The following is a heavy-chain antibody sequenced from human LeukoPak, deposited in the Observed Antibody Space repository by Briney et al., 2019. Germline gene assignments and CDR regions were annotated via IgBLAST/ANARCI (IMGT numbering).Heavy chain of an antibody. J-gene: IGHJ4*02. V-gene: IGHV1-69*13. CDR1: GGTFSSYA. D-gene: IGHD6-19*01. CDR3: ARGDSSGSDY. CDR2: IIPVFGTA. Sequence: ASVKVSCKASGGTFSSYAISWVRQAPGQGLEWMGRIIPVFGTANYAQKFQGRVTITPDESTSTAYMELRCLRSEDTAVYYCARGDSSGSDYWGQGTLVTVSS.